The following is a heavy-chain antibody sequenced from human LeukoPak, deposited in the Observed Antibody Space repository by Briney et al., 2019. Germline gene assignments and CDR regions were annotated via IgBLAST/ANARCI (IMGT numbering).Heavy chain of an antibody. Sequence: SETLSLTCAVSGGSIGSSKWWTWVRQPPGKGLEWIGEISQSGNTNYKPSLKGRVTISLDKSKDQVSLKLSSVTAADTAVYYCARDPEGRVPLDVWGQGTTVTVSS. CDR1: GGSIGSSKW. J-gene: IGHJ6*02. CDR2: ISQSGNT. CDR3: ARDPEGRVPLDV. V-gene: IGHV4-4*02.